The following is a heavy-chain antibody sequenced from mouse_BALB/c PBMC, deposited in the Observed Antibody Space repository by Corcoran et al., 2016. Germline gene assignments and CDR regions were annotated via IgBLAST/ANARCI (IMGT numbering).Heavy chain of an antibody. CDR2: ISYDGSN. V-gene: IGHV3-6*02. Sequence: DVQLQESGPGLVKPSQSLSLTCSVTCYSITSGYYWNWIRQFPGNKLEWMGYISYDGSNNYNPSLKNRISITRDTSKNQFFLKLNSVTTEDTATYYCARDYYGWYFDVWGAGTTVTVSS. D-gene: IGHD1-1*01. CDR3: ARDYYGWYFDV. CDR1: CYSITSGYY. J-gene: IGHJ1*01.